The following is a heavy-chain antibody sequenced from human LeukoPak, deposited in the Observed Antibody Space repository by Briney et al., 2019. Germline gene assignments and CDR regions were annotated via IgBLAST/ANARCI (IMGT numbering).Heavy chain of an antibody. CDR2: ISYDGSNN. V-gene: IGHV3-30*18. J-gene: IGHJ6*04. CDR3: AELGITMIGGV. Sequence: GGSLRLSCAASAFTFSSYGMHWVRQAPGKGLEWVSVISYDGSNNYYADSVKGRFTISRDNAKNSLYLQMNSLRAEDTAVYYCAELGITMIGGVWGKGTTVTISS. CDR1: AFTFSSYG. D-gene: IGHD3-10*02.